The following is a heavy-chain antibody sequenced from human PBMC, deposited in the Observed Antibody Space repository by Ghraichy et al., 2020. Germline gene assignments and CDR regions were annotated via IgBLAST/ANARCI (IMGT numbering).Heavy chain of an antibody. CDR2: ISSSSSSYI. CDR3: ARDPLEYSSSWYYFDY. D-gene: IGHD6-13*01. V-gene: IGHV3-21*01. J-gene: IGHJ4*02. CDR1: GFTFSSYS. Sequence: GGSLRLSCAASGFTFSSYSMTWVRQAPGKGLEWVSYISSSSSSYIYYADSVKRRFTISRDNAKNSLYLQMNSLRAEDTAVYYCARDPLEYSSSWYYFDYWGQGTVVTVSS.